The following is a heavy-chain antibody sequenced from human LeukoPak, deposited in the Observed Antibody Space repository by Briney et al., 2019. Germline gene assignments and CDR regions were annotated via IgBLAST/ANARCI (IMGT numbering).Heavy chain of an antibody. J-gene: IGHJ4*02. CDR3: TRGQSYCGADCYSD. Sequence: GGSLRLSCAASGFTVSNYYMSWVRQPPGKGLEWVSVMYTGGGRYYCDSVKGRFTISRDNSKNTFFLQMNSLRAEDTALYYCTRGQSYCGADCYSDWGQGTLVTVSS. CDR2: MYTGGGR. CDR1: GFTVSNYY. D-gene: IGHD2-21*02. V-gene: IGHV3-66*01.